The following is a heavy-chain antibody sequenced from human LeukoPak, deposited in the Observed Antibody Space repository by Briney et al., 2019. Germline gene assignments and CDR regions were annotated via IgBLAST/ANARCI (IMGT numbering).Heavy chain of an antibody. CDR1: GGSISSGDYY. CDR3: ARLNSRPRYGMDV. D-gene: IGHD6-6*01. J-gene: IGHJ6*02. V-gene: IGHV4-30-4*01. Sequence: SQTLSLTCTVSGGSISSGDYYWSWIRQPPGTGLEWIGYIYYSGSTYYNPSLKSRVTISVDTSKNQFSLKLSSVTAADTAVYYCARLNSRPRYGMDVWGQGTTVTVSS. CDR2: IYYSGST.